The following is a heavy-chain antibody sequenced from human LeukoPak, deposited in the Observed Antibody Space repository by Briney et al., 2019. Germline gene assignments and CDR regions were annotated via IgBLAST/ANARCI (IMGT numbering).Heavy chain of an antibody. CDR3: ARSRITIFGVSTRGAFDI. V-gene: IGHV3-20*04. Sequence: GGSLRLSXAASGFTFDDYGMNWVRQAPGKGLEWVSGINWNGDRIDYADSLKGRFTISRDNAKTSLYMQKNSLRAEDTALYYCARSRITIFGVSTRGAFDIWGQGTMVTVSS. CDR2: INWNGDRI. J-gene: IGHJ3*02. CDR1: GFTFDDYG. D-gene: IGHD3-3*01.